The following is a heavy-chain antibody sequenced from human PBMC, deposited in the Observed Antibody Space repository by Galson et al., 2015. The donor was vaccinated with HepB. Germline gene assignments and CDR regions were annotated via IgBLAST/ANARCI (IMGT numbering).Heavy chain of an antibody. CDR1: GFTFSRFA. D-gene: IGHD3-3*01. Sequence: SLRLSCAASGFTFSRFAMHWVRQAPGRGLEWVAVTSYDGTNKYYTDSVKGRFTISRDNSKNTLYLQLNSLRSEDTAMYYCAKSLHKQQVIPRSGFDYWGQGALVSVST. CDR2: TSYDGTNK. V-gene: IGHV3-30*18. CDR3: AKSLHKQQVIPRSGFDY. J-gene: IGHJ4*02.